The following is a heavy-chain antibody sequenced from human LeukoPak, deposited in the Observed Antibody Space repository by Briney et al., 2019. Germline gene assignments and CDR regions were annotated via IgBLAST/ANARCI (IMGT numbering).Heavy chain of an antibody. V-gene: IGHV1-24*01. J-gene: IGHJ4*02. D-gene: IGHD4-17*01. CDR1: GSTLAESS. CDR2: YDPEEGGI. CDR3: AGDRGITVTKDFDY. Sequence: GASVKVSCKVSGSTLAESSIHWLRQAPGKGLEWMGGYDPEEGGIIYAQKFLGRVTMTEDTSTTTAYMEVSSLRSEDTAVYFCAGDRGITVTKDFDYWGQGTLVTVSS.